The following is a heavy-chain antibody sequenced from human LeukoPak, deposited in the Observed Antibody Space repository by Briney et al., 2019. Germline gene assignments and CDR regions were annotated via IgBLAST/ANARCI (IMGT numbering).Heavy chain of an antibody. Sequence: ASVKVSCKASGYTFTSYGISWVRQAPGQGLEWMGWVNPNSGGTNYAQKFQGRVTITRNTSISTAYMELSSLRSEDTAVYYCARNSGWSGFSWGEGTLVTVSS. CDR1: GYTFTSYG. CDR3: ARNSGWSGFS. J-gene: IGHJ4*02. CDR2: VNPNSGGT. D-gene: IGHD6-19*01. V-gene: IGHV1-8*02.